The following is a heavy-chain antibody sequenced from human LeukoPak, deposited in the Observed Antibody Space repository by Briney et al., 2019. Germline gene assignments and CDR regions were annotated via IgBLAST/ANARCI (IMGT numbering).Heavy chain of an antibody. J-gene: IGHJ4*02. CDR3: ARDSDKTAMVFKSFDY. V-gene: IGHV4-34*01. D-gene: IGHD5-18*01. CDR2: VNHSGST. CDR1: GESFSGHY. Sequence: SETLSLTCAVYGESFSGHYWSWIRQPPGKGLEWIGEVNHSGSTNYNPSLKSRVHISADTSKNQFSLKLNSVTAADTAVYYCARDSDKTAMVFKSFDYWGQGTLVTVSS.